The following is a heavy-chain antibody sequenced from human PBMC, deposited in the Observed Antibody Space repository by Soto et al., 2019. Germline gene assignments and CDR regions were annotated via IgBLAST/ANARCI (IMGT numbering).Heavy chain of an antibody. D-gene: IGHD2-15*01. CDR2: INTYNGAT. Sequence: ASVKVSFKASGYSIMTYGLSWVRQAPGHGLEWMGWINTYNGATNFAQKVQGRVTMTTDKSTNTAYMELRSLSSDDTAVYYCARYWSGGSNYYARFFDHWGQGTLVTVSS. CDR1: GYSIMTYG. J-gene: IGHJ4*02. CDR3: ARYWSGGSNYYARFFDH. V-gene: IGHV1-18*01.